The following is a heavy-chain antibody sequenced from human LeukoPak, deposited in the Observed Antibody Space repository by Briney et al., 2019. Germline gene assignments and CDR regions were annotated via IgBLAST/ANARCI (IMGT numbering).Heavy chain of an antibody. CDR2: IYYSGST. CDR3: ARHVGYGNNWFDP. D-gene: IGHD5-18*01. J-gene: IGHJ5*02. V-gene: IGHV4-59*08. CDR1: GGSISRYY. Sequence: PSETLSLTCNVSGGSISRYYWSWIRQPPGKGLEWIGYIYYSGSTNYNPSLKSRVTISVDTSKNQFSLKLRSLTAADTAVYYCARHVGYGNNWFDPWGQGTLVTVSS.